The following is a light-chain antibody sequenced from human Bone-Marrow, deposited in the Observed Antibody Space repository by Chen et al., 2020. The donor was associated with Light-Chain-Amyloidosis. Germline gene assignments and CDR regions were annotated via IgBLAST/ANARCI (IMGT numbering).Light chain of an antibody. CDR2: RDT. J-gene: IGLJ2*01. V-gene: IGLV3-25*03. Sequence: SYELTQPPSVSVSPGQTARITCSGDDLPTKYAYWYQQKPGQAPVLVIHRDTERPSGIAERFSASSSGITATFTSSGVQAEDAADYHCQSADSSGTYEVIFGGGSELTV. CDR3: QSADSSGTYEVI. CDR1: DLPTKY.